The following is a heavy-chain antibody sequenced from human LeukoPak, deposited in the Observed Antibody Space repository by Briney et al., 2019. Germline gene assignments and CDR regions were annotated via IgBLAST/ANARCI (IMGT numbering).Heavy chain of an antibody. J-gene: IGHJ4*02. CDR1: GFTFSDSY. Sequence: PGGSLRLSRAASGFTFSDSYMTWIRQAPGKGLELLSYISGSASDVNYIDSVRGRFTISRDNAKNSLYLHMNSLTVEDTAVYYCSRDPRHNDYWGQGTLVTVSS. CDR2: ISGSASDV. V-gene: IGHV3-11*01. CDR3: SRDPRHNDY.